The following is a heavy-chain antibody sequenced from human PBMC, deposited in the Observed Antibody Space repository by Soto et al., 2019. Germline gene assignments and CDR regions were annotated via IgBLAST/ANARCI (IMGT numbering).Heavy chain of an antibody. V-gene: IGHV3-30-3*01. J-gene: IGHJ4*02. D-gene: IGHD6-19*01. CDR1: GFTFSSYA. Sequence: GGSLRLSCAASGFTFSSYAMHWVRQAPGKGLEWVAVISYDGSNKYYADSVKGRFTISRDNSKNTLYLQMNSLRAEDTAVYYCARDPVAGTFDYWGQGTLVTSPQ. CDR2: ISYDGSNK. CDR3: ARDPVAGTFDY.